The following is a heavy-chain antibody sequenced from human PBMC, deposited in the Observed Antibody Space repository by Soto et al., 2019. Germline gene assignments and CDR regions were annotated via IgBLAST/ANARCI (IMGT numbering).Heavy chain of an antibody. D-gene: IGHD3-22*01. Sequence: HWGSVRLCCASSGSAVRGYSIHWVRQAPGKGLEWITLISYDEATTFYADSVKGRFTISRDDSKNVSYLQMDSLRREDTGVYFCASQMYFFDSSGYFPPPIWGQGTLVTVSS. J-gene: IGHJ4*02. CDR3: ASQMYFFDSSGYFPPPI. CDR1: GSAVRGYS. CDR2: ISYDEATT. V-gene: IGHV3-30-3*01.